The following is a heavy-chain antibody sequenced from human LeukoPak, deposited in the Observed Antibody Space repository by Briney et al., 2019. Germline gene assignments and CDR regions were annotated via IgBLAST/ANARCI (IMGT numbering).Heavy chain of an antibody. D-gene: IGHD6-13*01. CDR2: MNPSDNGV. CDR1: GYTFTDHY. V-gene: IGHV1-2*06. CDR3: TTNAAALDY. Sequence: GASVKVSCKASGYTFTDHYIHWVRQAPGQGLGWMGRMNPSDNGVNYAQKFQGRVAMTRDTSISTAYVGVTRLTSDDTAVYYCTTNAAALDYWGQGTLVTVSS. J-gene: IGHJ4*02.